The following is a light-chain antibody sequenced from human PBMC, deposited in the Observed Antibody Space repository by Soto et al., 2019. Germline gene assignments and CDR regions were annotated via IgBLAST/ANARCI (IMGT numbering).Light chain of an antibody. CDR3: QPYHSYS. Sequence: DMEMTQSPSTLPAAVGDRVTSTCRASQSISNWLAWYQQKPGTAPKVLIYHASNLQSGVPSRFSGSGSGTEFTLTISSLQPDDFAPYYCQPYHSYSFGQGTKVDIK. V-gene: IGKV1-5*01. J-gene: IGKJ1*01. CDR2: HAS. CDR1: QSISNW.